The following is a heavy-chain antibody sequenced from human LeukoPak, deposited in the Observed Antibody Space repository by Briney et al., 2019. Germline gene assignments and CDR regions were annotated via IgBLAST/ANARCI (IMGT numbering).Heavy chain of an antibody. D-gene: IGHD3-3*01. V-gene: IGHV3-21*01. CDR1: GFTFSSYT. CDR2: ISSSSSYI. Sequence: GGSLRLSCAASGFTFSSYTMHWVRQAPGKGLEWVSSISSSSSYIYYGDSVKGRFTISRDNAKNSLYLQMNSLRAEDTAVYYCAREAYDDFWSGSWRYYYYMDVWGKGTTVTVSS. J-gene: IGHJ6*03. CDR3: AREAYDDFWSGSWRYYYYMDV.